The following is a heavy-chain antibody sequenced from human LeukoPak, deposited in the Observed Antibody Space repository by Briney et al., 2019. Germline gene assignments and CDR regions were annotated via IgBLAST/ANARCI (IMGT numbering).Heavy chain of an antibody. J-gene: IGHJ4*02. V-gene: IGHV3-9*01. Sequence: GGSLRLSCAASGFTFDDYAMHWVRQAPGKGLEWVSGISWNSGYIGYADSVKGRFTISRDNAKNSLYLQMNSLRSEDTALYYCAKDVNYYASGSPFDYWDQGTLVTVSS. D-gene: IGHD3-10*01. CDR3: AKDVNYYASGSPFDY. CDR1: GFTFDDYA. CDR2: ISWNSGYI.